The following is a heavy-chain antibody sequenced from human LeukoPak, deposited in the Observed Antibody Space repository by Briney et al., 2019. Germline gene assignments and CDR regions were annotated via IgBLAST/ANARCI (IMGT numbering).Heavy chain of an antibody. J-gene: IGHJ4*02. CDR2: INPNSSGT. V-gene: IGHV1-2*02. CDR3: TTFSSWYGEGNY. D-gene: IGHD6-13*01. CDR1: GYTFTGYY. Sequence: ASVKVSCKASGYTFTGYYMHWVRQAPGQGLEWMGWINPNSSGTNYAQKFQGRVTMTRDTSISTAYMELSRLRPDDTAVYYCTTFSSWYGEGNYWGQGTLVTVSS.